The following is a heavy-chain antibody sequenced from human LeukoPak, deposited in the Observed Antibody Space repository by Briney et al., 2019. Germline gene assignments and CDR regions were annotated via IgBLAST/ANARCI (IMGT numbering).Heavy chain of an antibody. CDR1: GYTFTSYG. CDR3: ARLDRWPLRDDGQWLGPALDY. J-gene: IGHJ4*02. CDR2: ISAYNGNT. Sequence: ASVKVSCKASGYTFTSYGISWVRQAPGQGLEWMGWISAYNGNTNYAQKLQGRVTMTTDTSTSTAYMELRRLRSDDTAVYYCARLDRWPLRDDGQWLGPALDYWGQGTLVTVSS. D-gene: IGHD6-19*01. V-gene: IGHV1-18*01.